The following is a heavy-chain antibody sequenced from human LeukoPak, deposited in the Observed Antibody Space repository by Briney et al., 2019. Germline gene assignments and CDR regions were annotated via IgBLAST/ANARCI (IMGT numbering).Heavy chain of an antibody. V-gene: IGHV4-34*01. CDR3: ARDLPYCGGDCYSGYDAFDI. CDR2: INHSGST. CDR1: GGSFSGYY. J-gene: IGHJ3*02. Sequence: KPSETLSLTCAVYGGSFSGYYWSWIRQPPGKGLEWIGEINHSGSTNYNPSLKSRVTISVDTSKNQFSLKLSSVTAADTAVYYCARDLPYCGGDCYSGYDAFDIWGQGTMVTVSS. D-gene: IGHD2-21*01.